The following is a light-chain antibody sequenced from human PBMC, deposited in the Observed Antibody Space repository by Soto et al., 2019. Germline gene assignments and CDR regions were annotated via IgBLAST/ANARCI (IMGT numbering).Light chain of an antibody. CDR2: STN. CDR3: MLNMGSGIQV. Sequence: QTVVTQEPSFSVSPGGTVTLTCGLSSGSVSTSFYPSWYQQTPGQAPRTLIYSTNTRSSGVPDRFSGSILGNKAALTITGAQADDESDYYCMLNMGSGIQVFGGGTKLNVL. CDR1: SGSVSTSFY. J-gene: IGLJ3*02. V-gene: IGLV8-61*01.